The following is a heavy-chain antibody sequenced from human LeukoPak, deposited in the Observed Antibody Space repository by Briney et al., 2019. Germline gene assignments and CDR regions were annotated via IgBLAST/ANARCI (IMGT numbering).Heavy chain of an antibody. CDR1: GFTFSNYA. CDR2: ISGGGGST. Sequence: PGGSLRLSCAASGFTFSNYAMSWVRQAPGKGLEWVSSISGGGGSTYSADSVKGRFTISRDNSQNTLYLQMNSLRVEDTAVYHCAKDTCSGGSCFGQAFDHWGQGTLVTVSS. CDR3: AKDTCSGGSCFGQAFDH. V-gene: IGHV3-23*01. J-gene: IGHJ4*02. D-gene: IGHD2-15*01.